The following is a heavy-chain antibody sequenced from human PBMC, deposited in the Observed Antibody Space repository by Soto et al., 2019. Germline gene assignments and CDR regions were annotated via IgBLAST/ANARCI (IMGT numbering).Heavy chain of an antibody. CDR3: ARDLSDSRDYDAFDI. CDR1: GDSISSYC. CDR2: IYYSGST. D-gene: IGHD3-22*01. V-gene: IGHV4-59*01. J-gene: IGHJ3*02. Sequence: PSETLSLTCTVSGDSISSYCWSWIRQPPGKGLEWIGDIYYSGSTNYNPSLKSRVTISVDTSKNQFSLKLSSVTAADTAVYYCARDLSDSRDYDAFDISGQGRVVTVS.